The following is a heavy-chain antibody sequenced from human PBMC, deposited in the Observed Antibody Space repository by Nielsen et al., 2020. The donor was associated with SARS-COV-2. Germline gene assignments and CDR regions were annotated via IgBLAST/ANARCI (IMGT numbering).Heavy chain of an antibody. CDR1: GFTFSSYS. J-gene: IGHJ5*02. CDR3: ATAPAIFGVGNWFDP. D-gene: IGHD3-3*01. V-gene: IGHV1-24*01. CDR2: FDPEDGET. Sequence: GESLKISCAASGFTFSSYSMNWVRQAPGKGLEWMGGFDPEDGETIYAQKFQGRVTMTEDTSTDTAYMELSSLRSEDTAVYYCATAPAIFGVGNWFDPWGQGTLVTVSS.